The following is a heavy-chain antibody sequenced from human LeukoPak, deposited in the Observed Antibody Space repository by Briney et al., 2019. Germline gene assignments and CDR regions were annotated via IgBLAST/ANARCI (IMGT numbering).Heavy chain of an antibody. CDR2: IRYDGSNK. D-gene: IGHD2-15*01. V-gene: IGHV3-30*02. Sequence: GGSLRLSCAASGFTFSSYGMHWVRQAPGKGLEWVAFIRYDGSNKYYADSVKGRFTISRDNSKNTLYLQMNSLRAEDTAVYYCAKDIYCSGGSCYPNYYYYYGMDVWGQGTTVTVSS. CDR1: GFTFSSYG. CDR3: AKDIYCSGGSCYPNYYYYYGMDV. J-gene: IGHJ6*02.